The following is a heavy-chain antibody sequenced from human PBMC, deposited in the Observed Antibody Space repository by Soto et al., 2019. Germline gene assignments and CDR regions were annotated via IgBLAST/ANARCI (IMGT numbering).Heavy chain of an antibody. CDR1: GGTFSSYA. CDR2: IIPIFGTA. J-gene: IGHJ4*02. CDR3: GRGGEWELPGGGFDY. V-gene: IGHV1-69*06. D-gene: IGHD1-26*01. Sequence: QVQLVQSGAEVKKPGSSVKVSCKASGGTFSSYAISWVRQAPGQGLEWMGGIIPIFGTANYAQKFQGRVTITADKSTSTADMELSSVGPEDTAVYSCGRGGEWELPGGGFDYWGQGTLVTVSS.